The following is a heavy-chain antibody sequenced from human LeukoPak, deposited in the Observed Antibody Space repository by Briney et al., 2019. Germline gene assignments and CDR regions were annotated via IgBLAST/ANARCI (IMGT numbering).Heavy chain of an antibody. V-gene: IGHV4-39*07. J-gene: IGHJ4*02. D-gene: IGHD5-12*01. CDR2: INHSGST. CDR1: GGSISSSSYY. CDR3: ALTGDIVATLDY. Sequence: PSETLSLTCTVSGGSISSSSYYWGWIRQPPGKGLEWIGEINHSGSTNYNPSLRSRVTISVDTSKNQFSLKLSSVTAADTAVYYCALTGDIVATLDYWGQGTLVTVSS.